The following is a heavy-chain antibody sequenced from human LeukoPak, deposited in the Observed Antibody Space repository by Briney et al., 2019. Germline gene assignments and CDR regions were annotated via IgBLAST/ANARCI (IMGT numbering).Heavy chain of an antibody. D-gene: IGHD3-3*01. CDR3: ARDIRPRVESCDY. Sequence: GASVKVSCKTSGYSFTDYHIHWVRQAPGQGLGWMGWINPNSGGTNYAQKIQGRVTMTRDTSINTAYMELRGLRSDDTAVYFCARDIRPRVESCDYWGQGTLVAVSS. J-gene: IGHJ4*02. CDR2: INPNSGGT. V-gene: IGHV1-2*02. CDR1: GYSFTDYH.